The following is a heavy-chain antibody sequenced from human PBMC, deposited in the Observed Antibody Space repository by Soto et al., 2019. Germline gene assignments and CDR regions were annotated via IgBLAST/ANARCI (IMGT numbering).Heavy chain of an antibody. Sequence: ASVKVSCKASGYTFTSYGISWVRQAPGQGLEWMGWISAYNGNTNYAQKLQGRVTMTTDTSTSTAYMELRSLRSDDTAVYYCARDTSTVTTDWFGPWGQGTLVTVSS. D-gene: IGHD4-17*01. CDR2: ISAYNGNT. CDR3: ARDTSTVTTDWFGP. CDR1: GYTFTSYG. J-gene: IGHJ5*02. V-gene: IGHV1-18*01.